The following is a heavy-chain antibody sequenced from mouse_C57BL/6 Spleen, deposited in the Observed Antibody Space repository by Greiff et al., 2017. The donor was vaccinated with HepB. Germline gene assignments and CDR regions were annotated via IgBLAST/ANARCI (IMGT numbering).Heavy chain of an antibody. V-gene: IGHV1-52*01. CDR1: GYTFTSYW. CDR2: IDPSDSET. D-gene: IGHD2-2*01. Sequence: QVQLQQPGAELVRPGSSVKLSCKASGYTFTSYWMQWVKQRPIQGLEWIGNIDPSDSETHYNQKFKDKATLTVDKSSSTAYMQLSSLTSEDSAVYYCAREIYYGYYDYWGQGTTLTVSS. CDR3: AREIYYGYYDY. J-gene: IGHJ2*01.